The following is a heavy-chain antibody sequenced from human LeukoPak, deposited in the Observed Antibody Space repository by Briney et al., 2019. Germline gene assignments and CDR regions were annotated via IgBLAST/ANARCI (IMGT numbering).Heavy chain of an antibody. CDR1: GDNFNNYW. CDR3: GSYSGSYSGAFDI. V-gene: IGHV5-51*01. D-gene: IGHD1-26*01. CDR2: IYLDDSET. Sequence: GESLKISCKGGGDNFNNYWIVWVRQMPGKGLEWMGVIYLDDSETKYSPSLQGQVTISADRSINTAYLQWSSLKASDTAMYYCGSYSGSYSGAFDIWGQGTMVTVSS. J-gene: IGHJ3*02.